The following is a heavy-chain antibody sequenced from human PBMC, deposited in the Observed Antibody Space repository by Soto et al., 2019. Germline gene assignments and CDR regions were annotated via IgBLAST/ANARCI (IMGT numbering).Heavy chain of an antibody. D-gene: IGHD5-12*01. CDR3: ARDLQMATIRSGDY. CDR2: ISSSTTHI. J-gene: IGHJ4*02. Sequence: EVQLVESGGGLVKPWGSLRLSCTASGFTFNTYSMNWVRQAPGRGLEWVYSISSSTTHILYADSVKGRFTISRDNGKNSLYLQINSLRAEDTAVYYCARDLQMATIRSGDYWGQGTHVTVSS. V-gene: IGHV3-21*02. CDR1: GFTFNTYS.